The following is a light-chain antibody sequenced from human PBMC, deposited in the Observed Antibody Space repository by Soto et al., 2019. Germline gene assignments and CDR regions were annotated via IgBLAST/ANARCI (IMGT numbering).Light chain of an antibody. CDR1: SSDVGGYNY. CDR2: DVS. V-gene: IGLV2-14*01. J-gene: IGLJ1*01. Sequence: QSALNQPASVSGSPGQSITISCTGTSSDVGGYNYVSWYQQHPGKAPQLMIYDVSNRPSGVSNRFSGSKSGNTASLTISGLQAEDEADDYCSSYTSSSAYVLGTGTKLTVL. CDR3: SSYTSSSAYV.